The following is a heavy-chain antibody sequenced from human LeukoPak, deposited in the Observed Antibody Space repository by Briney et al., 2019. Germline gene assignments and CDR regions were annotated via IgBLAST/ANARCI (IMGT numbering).Heavy chain of an antibody. CDR2: ISAYNGNT. J-gene: IGHJ4*02. Sequence: ASVKVSCKASGYTFTSYGISWVRQAPGQGLEWMGWISAYNGNTNYAQKPQGRVTMTTDTSTSTAYMELRSLRSDDTAVYYCARSDNPYTAAGTRIADYWGQGTLVTVSS. D-gene: IGHD6-13*01. CDR1: GYTFTSYG. CDR3: ARSDNPYTAAGTRIADY. V-gene: IGHV1-18*01.